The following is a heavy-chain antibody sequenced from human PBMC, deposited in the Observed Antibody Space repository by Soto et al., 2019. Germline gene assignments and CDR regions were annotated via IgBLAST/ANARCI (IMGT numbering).Heavy chain of an antibody. CDR2: IKQDGSEK. V-gene: IGHV3-7*01. Sequence: PGGSLRLSCAASGFTFSSYWMSWVRQAPGKGLEWVANIKQDGSEKYYVDSVKGRFTISRDNAKNSLYLQMNSLRAEDTAVYYCANDFWSGPYYGMDVWGQGTTVTVSS. CDR3: ANDFWSGPYYGMDV. J-gene: IGHJ6*02. D-gene: IGHD3-3*01. CDR1: GFTFSSYW.